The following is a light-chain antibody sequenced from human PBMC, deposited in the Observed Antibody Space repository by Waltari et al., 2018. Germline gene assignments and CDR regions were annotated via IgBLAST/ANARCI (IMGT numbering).Light chain of an antibody. CDR2: DVF. CDR3: QQYHSLPLT. CDR1: QGISNA. J-gene: IGKJ3*01. V-gene: IGKV1-NL1*01. Sequence: DIQMTQSPSSLSASVGDRVTITCRASQGISNALAWYQQKPGKAPKLLVYDVFRLDSGVPSRISGSGSGTDYTLTILSLQPEDFATYYCQQYHSLPLTFGPGTKVDIK.